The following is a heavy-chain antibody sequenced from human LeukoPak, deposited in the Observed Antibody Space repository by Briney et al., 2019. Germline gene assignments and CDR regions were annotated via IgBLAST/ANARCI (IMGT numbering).Heavy chain of an antibody. D-gene: IGHD3-10*01. V-gene: IGHV4-59*01. Sequence: SETLSLTCTVSGGSISSYYWSWIRQPPGKDLEWIGYIYYSGSTNYNPSLKSRVTISVDTSKNQFSLKLSSVTAADTAVYYCARAGLLWFGELFDYWGQGTLVTVSS. J-gene: IGHJ4*02. CDR3: ARAGLLWFGELFDY. CDR2: IYYSGST. CDR1: GGSISSYY.